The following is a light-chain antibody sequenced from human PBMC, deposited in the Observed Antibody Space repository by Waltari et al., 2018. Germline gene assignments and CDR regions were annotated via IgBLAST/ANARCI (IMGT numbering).Light chain of an antibody. CDR1: SLRRYY. Sequence: SSDLTQDPSVSVALGQTVRITSQGESLRRYYASWYQQRPGQAPILVLYGPGNRPSGIPDRFSGSTSGNTASLTITGAQAEDEADYYCHSRETFSTRLFGGGTRLTV. V-gene: IGLV3-19*01. CDR3: HSRETFSTRL. CDR2: GPG. J-gene: IGLJ2*01.